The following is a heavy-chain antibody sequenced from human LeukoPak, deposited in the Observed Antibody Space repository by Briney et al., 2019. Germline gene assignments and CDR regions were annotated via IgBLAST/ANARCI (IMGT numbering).Heavy chain of an antibody. CDR1: GGSFSGYY. CDR3: ARVDGGPIDY. Sequence: PSETLSLTCAVYGGSFSGYYWSWIRQPPGKGLEWIGEINHSGSTNYNPSLKSRVTISVDTSRNQFSLKLSSVTAADTAVYYCARVDGGPIDYWGQGTLVTVSS. D-gene: IGHD4-23*01. J-gene: IGHJ4*02. CDR2: INHSGST. V-gene: IGHV4-34*01.